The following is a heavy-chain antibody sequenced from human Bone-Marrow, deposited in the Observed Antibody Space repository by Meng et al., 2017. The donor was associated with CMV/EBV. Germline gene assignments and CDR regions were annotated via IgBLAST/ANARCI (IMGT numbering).Heavy chain of an antibody. Sequence: GSLRLSCAVYGGSFSGHYWSWIRQPPGKGLEWIGENNHSGSTNYNPSLKSRVTISVDTSKDQFSLKLSSVTAADTAVYYCASLTRAQGKDVWGQGTLVTVSS. V-gene: IGHV4-34*01. D-gene: IGHD4-23*01. CDR1: GGSFSGHY. CDR3: ASLTRAQGKDV. CDR2: NNHSGST. J-gene: IGHJ4*02.